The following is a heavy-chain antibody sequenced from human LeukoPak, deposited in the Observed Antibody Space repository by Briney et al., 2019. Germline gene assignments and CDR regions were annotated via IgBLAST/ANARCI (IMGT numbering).Heavy chain of an antibody. CDR3: ARDRGAYYFDY. Sequence: PGGSLRLSCAASGFTFSDHYMDWVRQAPGKGLEWVGRTRNKANSYTTEYAASVKGRFTISRDDSKNSLYLQMNSLKTEDTAAYYCARDRGAYYFDYWGQGTLVTASS. J-gene: IGHJ4*02. CDR2: TRNKANSYTT. CDR1: GFTFSDHY. D-gene: IGHD3-10*01. V-gene: IGHV3-72*01.